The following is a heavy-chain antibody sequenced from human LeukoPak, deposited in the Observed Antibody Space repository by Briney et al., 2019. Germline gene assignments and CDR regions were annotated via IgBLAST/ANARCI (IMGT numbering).Heavy chain of an antibody. CDR2: INPNSGGT. D-gene: IGHD3-22*01. J-gene: IGHJ4*02. CDR1: GYTFTGYY. V-gene: IGHV1-2*02. Sequence: ASVKVSCKASGYTFTGYYMHWVRQAPGQGLEWMGWINPNSGGTNYAQKFQGRVTMTRDTSISTAYMELSRLRSDDTAVYYCARVSDSSGHPVLIDYWGQGTLVTVSS. CDR3: ARVSDSSGHPVLIDY.